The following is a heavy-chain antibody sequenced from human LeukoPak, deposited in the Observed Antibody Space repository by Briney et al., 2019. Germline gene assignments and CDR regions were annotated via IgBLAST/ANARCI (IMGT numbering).Heavy chain of an antibody. CDR2: ISFDGGNK. V-gene: IGHV3-30-3*01. CDR1: GFTFNNYA. CDR3: ARDGIVGSPLFKFDY. D-gene: IGHD1-26*01. J-gene: IGHJ4*02. Sequence: GRSLRLSCAASGFTFNNYAIHWVRQAPGKGLEWVAIISFDGGNKYYADSVKGRFTISRDNSKNTLYLQMNSLRAEDTAVYYCARDGIVGSPLFKFDYWGQGTLVTVSS.